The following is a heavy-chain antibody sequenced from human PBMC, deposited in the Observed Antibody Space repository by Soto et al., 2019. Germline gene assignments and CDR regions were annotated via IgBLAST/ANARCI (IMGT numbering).Heavy chain of an antibody. CDR2: ITPGGDNT. V-gene: IGHV3-23*01. CDR3: AKDAGSTCYSRVDC. CDR1: GLTLSSHD. D-gene: IGHD2-15*01. Sequence: GGSLRLSCAASGLTLSSHDMNWVRQDTGKGLAWVAGITPGGDNTYYRDFVKGRFTISRDTPKNTVYLHMYYLTADATAHYYSAKDAGSTCYSRVDCLGQGTLVAASS. J-gene: IGHJ4*02.